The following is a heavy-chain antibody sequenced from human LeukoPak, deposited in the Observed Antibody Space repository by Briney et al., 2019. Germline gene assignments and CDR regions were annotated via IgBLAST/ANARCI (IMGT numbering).Heavy chain of an antibody. CDR1: GYTFTRYG. D-gene: IGHD5-12*01. Sequence: GASVKVSCKGSGYTFTRYGISWVREAPGQGLEWMGWISGYNGNTNYAQKFQGRVTMTTDTSTSTVYMELRSLRSDDTAVYYCARESVATLTFDYWGQGTLVTVSS. J-gene: IGHJ4*02. V-gene: IGHV1-18*01. CDR2: ISGYNGNT. CDR3: ARESVATLTFDY.